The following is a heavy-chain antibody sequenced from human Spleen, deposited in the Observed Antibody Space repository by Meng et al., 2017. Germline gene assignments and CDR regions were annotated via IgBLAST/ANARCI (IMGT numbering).Heavy chain of an antibody. CDR1: GGTFSSYA. J-gene: IGHJ6*02. CDR2: MNPNSGNT. V-gene: IGHV1-8*02. D-gene: IGHD6-13*01. Sequence: ASVKVSCKASGGTFSSYAISWVRQAPGQGLEWMGGMNPNSGNTGYAQKFQGRVTMTRNTSISTAYMELSSLRSEDTAVYYCARSVRESSSSWYSYYYGMDVWGQGTTVTVSS. CDR3: ARSVRESSSSWYSYYYGMDV.